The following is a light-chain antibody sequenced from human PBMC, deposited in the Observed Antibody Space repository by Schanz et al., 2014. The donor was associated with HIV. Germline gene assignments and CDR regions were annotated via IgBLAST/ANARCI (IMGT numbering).Light chain of an antibody. CDR1: SSTIGAGYD. Sequence: QSVLTQPPSVSGAPGQRITISCTGSSSTIGAGYDVHWYQQLPGTAPKLLIYANSNRPSGVPDRVSGSKSGTSASLAITGLQSEDEADYYCAAWDDSLNGHVFGGGTKLTVL. J-gene: IGLJ2*01. CDR3: AAWDDSLNGHV. V-gene: IGLV1-40*01. CDR2: ANS.